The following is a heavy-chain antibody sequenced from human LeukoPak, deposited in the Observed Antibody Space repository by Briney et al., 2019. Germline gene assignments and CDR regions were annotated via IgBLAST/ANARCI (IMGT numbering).Heavy chain of an antibody. CDR1: GGSISSHY. Sequence: PSETLSLTCTVSGGSISSHYWSWIRQPAGKGLEWIGRIYTSGSTNYNPSLKSRVTMSVDTSKNQFSLKLSSVTAADTAVYYCARVEYYYDSSGYYPRPYAFDIWGRGTMVTVSS. V-gene: IGHV4-4*07. CDR2: IYTSGST. J-gene: IGHJ3*02. D-gene: IGHD3-22*01. CDR3: ARVEYYYDSSGYYPRPYAFDI.